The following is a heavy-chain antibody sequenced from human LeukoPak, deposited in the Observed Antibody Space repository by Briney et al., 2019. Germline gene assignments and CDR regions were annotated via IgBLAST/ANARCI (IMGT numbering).Heavy chain of an antibody. V-gene: IGHV4-59*01. CDR1: GGSISSYC. CDR2: IYYSGST. J-gene: IGHJ4*02. CDR3: ASTAGYSGYDY. Sequence: PSETLSLTCTVSGGSISSYCWSWLRQPPGKGLEWIGYIYYSGSTNYNPSLKSRVTISVDTSKNQFSLKLSSVTAADTAVYYCASTAGYSGYDYWGQGTLVTVSS. D-gene: IGHD5-12*01.